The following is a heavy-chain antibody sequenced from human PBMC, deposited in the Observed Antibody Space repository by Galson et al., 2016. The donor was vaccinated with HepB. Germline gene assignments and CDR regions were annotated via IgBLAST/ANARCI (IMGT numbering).Heavy chain of an antibody. J-gene: IGHJ4*02. CDR2: ISGRTGNT. D-gene: IGHD3-22*01. CDR1: GFTFSSYA. Sequence: SLRLSCAASGFTFSSYAMTWVRQAPGKGLEWVSAISGRTGNTYYADLVKGRFTISRDKSKNTLYLRMNSLRVDDTAVYYCAKDSTDYYDGSGYYSYFDYWGQGTLVTVSS. V-gene: IGHV3-23*01. CDR3: AKDSTDYYDGSGYYSYFDY.